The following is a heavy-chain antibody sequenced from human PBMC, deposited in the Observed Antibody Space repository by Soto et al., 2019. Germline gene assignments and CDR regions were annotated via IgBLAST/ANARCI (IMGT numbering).Heavy chain of an antibody. J-gene: IGHJ4*02. D-gene: IGHD5-18*01. CDR2: INHSGTT. Sequence: TSETLSLTCTVSGGSIRSAGHYWSWIRQHPGKGLEWIGYINHSGTTFYNPSLKSRLTISVDTSENQFSLRLTSVTAADTAVYYCARGLDTAMVVFDYWGQGTLVTVSS. CDR3: ARGLDTAMVVFDY. CDR1: GGSIRSAGHY. V-gene: IGHV4-30-4*01.